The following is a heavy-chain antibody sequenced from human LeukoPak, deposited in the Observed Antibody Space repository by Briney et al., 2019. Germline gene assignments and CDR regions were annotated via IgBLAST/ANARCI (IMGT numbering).Heavy chain of an antibody. CDR1: GGTFSTYA. V-gene: IGHV1-69*13. J-gene: IGHJ4*02. CDR3: ASPPPGDGGSFEY. Sequence: SVKVSCKASGGTFSTYAISWVRQAPGQGLEWMGGIVPMFNTTNYAQKFQGRVTITADESTSTAYMELSSLRSDDTAVYYCASPPPGDGGSFEYWGQGTLVTVSS. D-gene: IGHD3-16*01. CDR2: IVPMFNTT.